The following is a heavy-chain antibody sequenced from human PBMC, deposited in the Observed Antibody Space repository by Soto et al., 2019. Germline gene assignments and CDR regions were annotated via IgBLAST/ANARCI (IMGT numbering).Heavy chain of an antibody. J-gene: IGHJ4*02. CDR1: GFTFRSNW. CDR3: ARDVGVQELDY. CDR2: IKPDGSGK. V-gene: IGHV3-7*01. Sequence: PGGSLRLSYAASGFTFRSNWMSWVRQAPGRGLEWVTNIKPDGSGKYYLDSVRGRFTISRDNAENSLFLQIDSLRVEDTAVYYCARDVGVQELDYWGQGTLVTVSS. D-gene: IGHD6-6*01.